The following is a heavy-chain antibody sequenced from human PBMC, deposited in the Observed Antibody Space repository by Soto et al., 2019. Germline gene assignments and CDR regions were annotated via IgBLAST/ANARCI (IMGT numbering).Heavy chain of an antibody. CDR1: GFYFRSWW. V-gene: IGHV3-7*01. CDR3: TSGGAGFYFDD. J-gene: IGHJ4*02. CDR2: RRQDGSEK. D-gene: IGHD3-3*01. Sequence: GGSLRLSCAASGFPSGFYFRSWWMRWLRQAPGKGPEMVANRRQDGSEKYYVDSVRGRFTISRDNSKSPMYLQMNGQTAEDTADYHCTSGGAGFYFDDWGQGTLVTVYS.